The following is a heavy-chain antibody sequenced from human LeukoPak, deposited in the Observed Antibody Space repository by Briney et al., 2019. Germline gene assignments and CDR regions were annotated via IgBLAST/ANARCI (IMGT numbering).Heavy chain of an antibody. J-gene: IGHJ4*02. CDR1: GFTFSSYW. CDR3: GAGTYFKLDY. CDR2: INTDGSST. D-gene: IGHD6-19*01. V-gene: IGHV3-74*01. Sequence: GGSLRLSCAASGFTFSSYWMHWVRQAPGKGLVWVSRINTDGSSTSYADSVKGRFTISRDNAKNTLYLQMDSLRGEDTAVYYCGAGTYFKLDYWGQGTLVTVSS.